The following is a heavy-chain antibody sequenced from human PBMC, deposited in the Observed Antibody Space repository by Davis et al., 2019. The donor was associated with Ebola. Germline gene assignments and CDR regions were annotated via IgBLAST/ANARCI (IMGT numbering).Heavy chain of an antibody. CDR2: MYYSRRT. D-gene: IGHD1-26*01. Sequence: PGGSLRLSCTVSGGSISSNNSYWGWIRQPPGKGLEWIGNMYYSRRTYYNPSLKSRVTISVDTAKNQLSLKLTSVTAADTAVYFCARAPSAPWYRGYFQDWGQGTLVIVSS. CDR3: ARAPSAPWYRGYFQD. CDR1: GGSISSNNSY. V-gene: IGHV4-39*07. J-gene: IGHJ1*01.